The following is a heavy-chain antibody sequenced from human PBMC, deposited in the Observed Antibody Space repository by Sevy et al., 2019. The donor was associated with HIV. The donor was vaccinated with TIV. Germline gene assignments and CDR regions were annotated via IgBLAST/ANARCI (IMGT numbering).Heavy chain of an antibody. V-gene: IGHV1-2*02. D-gene: IGHD3-22*01. CDR1: GYTFTGYY. CDR2: LNPNRGGT. CDR3: ARQPPPHYDSSGYHAWFDP. Sequence: ASVKVSCKASGYTFTGYYMHWVRQAPGQGLEWMGWLNPNRGGTNYAQKFQGRVTMTRDTSISTAYMELSRLRSDDTAVYYCARQPPPHYDSSGYHAWFDPWGQRTLVTVSS. J-gene: IGHJ5*02.